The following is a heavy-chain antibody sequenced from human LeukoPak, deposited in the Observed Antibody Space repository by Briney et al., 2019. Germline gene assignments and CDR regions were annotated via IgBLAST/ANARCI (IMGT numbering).Heavy chain of an antibody. CDR2: INPDGSTT. CDR1: GFTFSRYW. J-gene: IGHJ1*01. CDR3: ASTDFYSSSWQTYRAEYFQH. Sequence: PGGSLRLSCAASGFTFSRYWIHWVRQAPGKGLEWVSRINPDGSTTTYADSVKGRFTISRDNAKNSLYLQMNSLRAEDTAVYYCASTDFYSSSWQTYRAEYFQHWGQGTLVTVSS. V-gene: IGHV3-74*01. D-gene: IGHD6-13*01.